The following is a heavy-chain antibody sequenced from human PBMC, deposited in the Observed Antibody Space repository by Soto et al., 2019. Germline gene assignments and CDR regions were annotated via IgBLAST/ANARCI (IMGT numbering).Heavy chain of an antibody. CDR2: TQYSGST. J-gene: IGHJ6*02. CDR1: GVSISSGGYY. Sequence: PSETLSLTCTVSGVSISSGGYYWSWIRQLPGKGLEWIGYTQYSGSTYYNPSLKSPVTISLDTSKNQFSLHLNSVTAADTAVYYCTRVHGSGDYFYGMDVWGQGTTVTVSS. D-gene: IGHD3-10*01. CDR3: TRVHGSGDYFYGMDV. V-gene: IGHV4-31*01.